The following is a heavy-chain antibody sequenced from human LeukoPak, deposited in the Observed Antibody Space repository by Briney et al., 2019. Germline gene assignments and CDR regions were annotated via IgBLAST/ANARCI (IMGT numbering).Heavy chain of an antibody. CDR3: ARLRPQDAFDI. Sequence: GESLKISCKGSGYSFTNYWNGWVRQMPGKGLEWMGIIYPGDSDTRYSPSFQGQVTISADKSISTAYLRWSSLKASDTAMYYCARLRPQDAFDIWGQGTMVTVSS. J-gene: IGHJ3*02. CDR2: IYPGDSDT. CDR1: GYSFTNYW. V-gene: IGHV5-51*01.